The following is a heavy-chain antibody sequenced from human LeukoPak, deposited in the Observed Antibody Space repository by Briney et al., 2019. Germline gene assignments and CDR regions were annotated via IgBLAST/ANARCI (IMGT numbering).Heavy chain of an antibody. CDR1: GYTFTSHG. CDR2: ISTYNGNT. D-gene: IGHD5-18*01. Sequence: ASVKVSCKASGYTFTSHGISWVRQAPGQGLEWMGWISTYNGNTNYAQKLQGRVTMTTDTSTSTAYMELRSLRSDDTAVYYCARDVSYGSTGMDVWGKGTTVTISS. V-gene: IGHV1-18*01. CDR3: ARDVSYGSTGMDV. J-gene: IGHJ6*03.